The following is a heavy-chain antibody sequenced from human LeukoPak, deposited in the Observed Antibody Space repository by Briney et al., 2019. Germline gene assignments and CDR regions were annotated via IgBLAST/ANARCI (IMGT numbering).Heavy chain of an antibody. CDR2: IYYSGST. CDR3: ASQPGYSSDKRFDP. Sequence: PSETLSLTCTVSGGSISSGDYYWSWIRQPPGKGLEWIGYIYYSGSTYYNPSLKSRVTISVDTSKNQFSLKLSSVTAADTAVYYCASQPGYSSDKRFDPWGQGTLVTVSS. J-gene: IGHJ5*02. CDR1: GGSISSGDYY. D-gene: IGHD6-19*01. V-gene: IGHV4-30-4*01.